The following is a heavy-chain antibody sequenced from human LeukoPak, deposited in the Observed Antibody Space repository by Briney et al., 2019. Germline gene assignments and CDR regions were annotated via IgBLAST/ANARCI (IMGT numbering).Heavy chain of an antibody. CDR1: GGSISSYY. Sequence: SETLSLTCTVSGGSISSYYWSWIRQPPGKGLEWIGYIYYSGSTNYNPSLKSRVTISVDTSKNQFSLKLSSVTAADTALYYCAKGGIYRGYYYYYMDVWGKGTTVTISS. J-gene: IGHJ6*03. CDR2: IYYSGST. V-gene: IGHV4-59*01. D-gene: IGHD6-13*01. CDR3: AKGGIYRGYYYYYMDV.